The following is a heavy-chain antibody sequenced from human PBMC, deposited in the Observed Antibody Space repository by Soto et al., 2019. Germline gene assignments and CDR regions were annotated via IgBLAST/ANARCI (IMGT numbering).Heavy chain of an antibody. CDR3: ARYKYYYDGSGYYPSWFDP. CDR1: GGSISSGDYY. V-gene: IGHV4-30-4*01. Sequence: SETLSLTCTVSGGSISSGDYYWSWIRQPPGKVLEWIGYIFYSGSTYYNPSLKSRVTMSVDTSKNQFSLKLSSVTAADTAVYYCARYKYYYDGSGYYPSWFDPWGQGTLVTVSS. D-gene: IGHD3-22*01. CDR2: IFYSGST. J-gene: IGHJ5*02.